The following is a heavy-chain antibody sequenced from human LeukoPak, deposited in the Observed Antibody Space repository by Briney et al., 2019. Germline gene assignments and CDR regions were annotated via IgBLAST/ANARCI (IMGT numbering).Heavy chain of an antibody. V-gene: IGHV4-34*01. CDR3: VRGTVAGEYDY. J-gene: IGHJ4*02. CDR2: INHGGNT. D-gene: IGHD1-1*01. CDR1: GGSFSDYD. Sequence: PSETLSLTCAVYGGSFSDYDWTWIRQPPGKGLEWIGEINHGGNTKYNPSLKSRVTISVDTSKNQFSLKLSSVTAADTAVYYCVRGTVAGEYDYWGQGTLVTVSS.